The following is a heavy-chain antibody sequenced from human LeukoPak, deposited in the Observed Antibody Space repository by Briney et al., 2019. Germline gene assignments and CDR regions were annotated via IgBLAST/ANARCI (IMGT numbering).Heavy chain of an antibody. CDR1: GGSISSYY. V-gene: IGHV4-59*12. CDR2: IYHSGST. J-gene: IGHJ4*02. CDR3: ARGEAWGSGSYYFDY. D-gene: IGHD3-10*01. Sequence: SETLSLACTVSGGSISSYYWSWIRQPPGKGLEWIGYIYHSGSTYYNPSLKSRVTISVDRSKNQFSLKLSSVTAADTAVYYCARGEAWGSGSYYFDYWGQGTLVTVSS.